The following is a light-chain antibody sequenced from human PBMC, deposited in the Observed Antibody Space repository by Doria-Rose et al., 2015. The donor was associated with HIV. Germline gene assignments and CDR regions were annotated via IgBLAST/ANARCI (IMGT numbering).Light chain of an antibody. Sequence: EIVLTQSPGTPSLSPGERATLSCRASQSFSSTYLAWYQQKPGQAPSLIIYDGSTSATGIPDRFSASGSVTDFTLTINRLEPEDFALYYCHQYGTSWTFGQGTKVEI. J-gene: IGKJ1*01. CDR3: HQYGTSWT. CDR1: QSFSSTY. CDR2: DGS. V-gene: IGKV3-20*01.